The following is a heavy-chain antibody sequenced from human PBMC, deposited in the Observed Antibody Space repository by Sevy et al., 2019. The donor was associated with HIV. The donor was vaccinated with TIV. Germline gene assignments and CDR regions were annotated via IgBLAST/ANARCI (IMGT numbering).Heavy chain of an antibody. J-gene: IGHJ4*02. CDR3: ARDLEFYDSGDYGPAFMPDY. V-gene: IGHV3-33*01. D-gene: IGHD4-17*01. CDR2: IWFDGSNT. Sequence: GGSLRLSCAASAFTFSSYGMHWVRQGPGKGLEWVAVIWFDGSNTYYADSVKGRFTISRDIAKNTLHLQMNSLRAEDTAVYYCARDLEFYDSGDYGPAFMPDYWGQGTLVTVSS. CDR1: AFTFSSYG.